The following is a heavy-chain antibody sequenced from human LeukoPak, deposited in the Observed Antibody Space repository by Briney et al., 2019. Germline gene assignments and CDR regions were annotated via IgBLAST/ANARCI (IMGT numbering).Heavy chain of an antibody. D-gene: IGHD4-17*01. CDR3: ARRYGDYDPYFDN. CDR2: VYSSGST. CDR1: GGSISSYY. J-gene: IGHJ4*02. Sequence: PSETLSLTCTVSGGSISSYYWSWIRQPPGKGLEWIGYVYSSGSTNYNPSLKSRVTISLDTSKNQFSLKLSSVTAADTAVYYCARRYGDYDPYFDNWGQGTLVTVSS. V-gene: IGHV4-59*01.